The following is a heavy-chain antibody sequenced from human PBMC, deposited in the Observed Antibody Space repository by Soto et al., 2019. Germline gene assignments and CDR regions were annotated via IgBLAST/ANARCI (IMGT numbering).Heavy chain of an antibody. CDR1: GGSISSGDYY. CDR3: AREYYYDSSGYRQYYFDY. CDR2: IYYSGST. V-gene: IGHV4-30-4*01. D-gene: IGHD3-22*01. J-gene: IGHJ4*02. Sequence: PSETLSLTCTVSGGSISSGDYYWSWIRQPPGKGLEGIGYIYYSGSTYYNPSLKSRVTISVDTSKNQFSLKLSSVTAADTAVYYCAREYYYDSSGYRQYYFDYWGQGTLVTVSS.